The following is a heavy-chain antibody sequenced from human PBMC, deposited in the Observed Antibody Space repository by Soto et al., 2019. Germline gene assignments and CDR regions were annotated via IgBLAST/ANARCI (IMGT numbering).Heavy chain of an antibody. Sequence: PGGSLRLSCAASGFTFSSYGMHWVRQAPGKGLEWVAVIWYDGSNKYYADSVKGRFTISRDNSKNTLYLQMNSLRAEDTAVYYCARDGAGGQTYSYGYRGPYYYYGMDVWGQGTTVTVSS. J-gene: IGHJ6*02. CDR2: IWYDGSNK. CDR3: ARDGAGGQTYSYGYRGPYYYYGMDV. V-gene: IGHV3-33*01. CDR1: GFTFSSYG. D-gene: IGHD5-18*01.